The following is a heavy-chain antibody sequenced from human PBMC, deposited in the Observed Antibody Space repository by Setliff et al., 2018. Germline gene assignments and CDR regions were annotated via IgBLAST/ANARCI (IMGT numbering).Heavy chain of an antibody. CDR2: ISGSGAI. Sequence: SLRLSCAASGFTFSNYAMSWVRQAPGKGLEWVSAISGSGAISYADSVKGRFTVSRDNSKNTLYLQMNSLRAEDTAIYYCAKDWNPSTYWYTDYFDSWGQGTLVTVSS. D-gene: IGHD2-2*01. V-gene: IGHV3-23*01. CDR3: AKDWNPSTYWYTDYFDS. CDR1: GFTFSNYA. J-gene: IGHJ4*02.